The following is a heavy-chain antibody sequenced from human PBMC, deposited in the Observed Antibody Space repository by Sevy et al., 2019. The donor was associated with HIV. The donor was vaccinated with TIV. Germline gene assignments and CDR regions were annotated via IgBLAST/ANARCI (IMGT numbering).Heavy chain of an antibody. V-gene: IGHV4-59*12. J-gene: IGHJ4*02. CDR1: SGSINSYY. Sequence: SETLSLTCSVSSGSINSYYWSWIRQPPGKGLEGIGYIYYIGSTNYNPSLMSRLTISVDTSKNQFSLKLSSVTAADTAVYYCARTGGSGLTDYWGQGTLVTVSS. D-gene: IGHD1-1*01. CDR3: ARTGGSGLTDY. CDR2: IYYIGST.